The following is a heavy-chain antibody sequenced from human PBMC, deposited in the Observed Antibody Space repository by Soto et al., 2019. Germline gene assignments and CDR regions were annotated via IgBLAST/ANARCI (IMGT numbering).Heavy chain of an antibody. CDR1: GFTFSGYY. J-gene: IGHJ6*02. CDR2: ISYDGSTE. Sequence: PGGSLRLSCAASGFTFSGYYMHWVRQAPGKGLEWVAVISYDGSTEYYADSVKGRFTISRDNSANRLFLQMNSLRPEDTAVYYCTKDDGYNDYTYYHYLGMDVWGQGTTVTVSS. D-gene: IGHD4-4*01. V-gene: IGHV3-30*18. CDR3: TKDDGYNDYTYYHYLGMDV.